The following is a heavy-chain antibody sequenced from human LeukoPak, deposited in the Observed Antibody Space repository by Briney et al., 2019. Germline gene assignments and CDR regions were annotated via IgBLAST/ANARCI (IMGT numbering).Heavy chain of an antibody. Sequence: GGSLRLSCAASGFTFSSYSMNWVRQAPGKGLEWVSSISSSSSYIYYADSVKGRFTISRDNAKNSLYLQMNSLRAEDTAVYYCAGSYPIYYYYYMDVWGKGTTVTISS. V-gene: IGHV3-21*01. CDR2: ISSSSSYI. CDR1: GFTFSSYS. CDR3: AGSYPIYYYYYMDV. J-gene: IGHJ6*03.